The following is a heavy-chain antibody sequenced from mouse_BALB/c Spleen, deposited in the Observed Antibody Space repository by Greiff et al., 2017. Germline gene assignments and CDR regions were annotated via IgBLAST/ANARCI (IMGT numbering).Heavy chain of an antibody. CDR1: GFSLTSYG. J-gene: IGHJ1*01. Sequence: VQLQQSGPGLVAPSQSLSITCTASGFSLTSYGVSWVRQPPGKGLEWLGVIWGDGSTNYHSALISRLSISKDNSKSQVFLQLNSLQTDDTATYYSAKPAYDGRSDPHGCFDDWGEGTPVTVSA. CDR3: AKPAYDGRSDPHGCFDD. D-gene: IGHD1-1*01. V-gene: IGHV2-3*01. CDR2: IWGDGST.